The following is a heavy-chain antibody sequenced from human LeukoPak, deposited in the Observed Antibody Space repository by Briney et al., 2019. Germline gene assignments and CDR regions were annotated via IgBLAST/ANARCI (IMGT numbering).Heavy chain of an antibody. V-gene: IGHV3-30*02. Sequence: PGGSLRLSCATSGFTFSSYDMYWVRQAPGKELEWVAFIRYDGSNKDYADSLKGRFTISRDNSKNTLYLQMNRLGAEDTAVYYCAKKKGVLYYFDSGSDYWGQGTLVTVSS. D-gene: IGHD3-10*01. CDR1: GFTFSSYD. CDR2: IRYDGSNK. J-gene: IGHJ4*02. CDR3: AKKKGVLYYFDSGSDY.